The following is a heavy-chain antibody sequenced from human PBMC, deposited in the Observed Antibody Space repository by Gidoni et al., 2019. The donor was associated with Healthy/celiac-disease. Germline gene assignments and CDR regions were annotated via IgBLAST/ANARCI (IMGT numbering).Heavy chain of an antibody. V-gene: IGHV1-69*01. CDR1: GGTFSSYA. CDR2: IIPIFGTA. D-gene: IGHD2-2*02. Sequence: QVQLVQSGAEVKKPGSSVKVSCKASGGTFSSYAISWVRQAPGQGLAWMGGIIPIFGTANYALKFQGRVTITADESTSTAYMELSSLRSEDTAVYYCARGYCSSTSCYRYYFDYWGHGTLVTVSS. J-gene: IGHJ4*01. CDR3: ARGYCSSTSCYRYYFDY.